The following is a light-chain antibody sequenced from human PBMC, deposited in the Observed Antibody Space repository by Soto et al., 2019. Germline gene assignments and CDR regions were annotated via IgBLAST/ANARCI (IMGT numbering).Light chain of an antibody. V-gene: IGKV3-20*01. J-gene: IGKJ1*01. CDR2: GAS. CDR3: QQYGSSPRT. Sequence: EIVFTQSPGTLSLSPGERATLSCRARQSVSSSYLAWYQQKPGQAPRLLIYGASSRATGIPDRFSGSGSGTDFTRTISRLEPEDFAVYYCQQYGSSPRTFGQGTKVEIK. CDR1: QSVSSSY.